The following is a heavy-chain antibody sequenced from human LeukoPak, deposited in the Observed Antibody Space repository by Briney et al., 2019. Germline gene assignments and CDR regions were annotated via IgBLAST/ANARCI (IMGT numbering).Heavy chain of an antibody. D-gene: IGHD6-6*01. CDR3: ARRGSARLGGSYSMDV. J-gene: IGHJ6*02. CDR2: IYKSGST. Sequence: SETLSLACTVSGGSISSYHWSWIRQPPGKGLEYIGYIYKSGSTNYKPSHKRRVTISIDRSKNQLSLKLSSVTTADTAVYYCARRGSARLGGSYSMDVWGQGTTVTVSS. CDR1: GGSISSYH. V-gene: IGHV4-59*01.